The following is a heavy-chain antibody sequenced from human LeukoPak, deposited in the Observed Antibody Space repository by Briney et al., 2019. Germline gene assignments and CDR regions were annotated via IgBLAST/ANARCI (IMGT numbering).Heavy chain of an antibody. CDR1: GFTFSSYA. Sequence: GGSLRLSCAASGFTFSSYAMHWVRQAPGKGLEWVAVISYGGSNKYYADSVKGRFTISRDNSKSTLYLQMNSLRAEDTAVYYCARAEDSSGWYFLYWGQGTLVTVSS. CDR3: ARAEDSSGWYFLY. J-gene: IGHJ1*01. D-gene: IGHD6-19*01. V-gene: IGHV3-30-3*01. CDR2: ISYGGSNK.